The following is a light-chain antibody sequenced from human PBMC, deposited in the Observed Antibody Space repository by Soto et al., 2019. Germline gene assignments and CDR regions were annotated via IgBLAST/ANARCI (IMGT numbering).Light chain of an antibody. J-gene: IGKJ4*02. CDR1: QSVSSN. Sequence: EIVMTQSPATLSVSPGERATLSCRASQSVSSNLAWYQQKPGQAPRLLIYGASTMATGIPARFSGSGSGTEFTLTSSSMQSEDCAVYYCQQYNNWLLLTFGGGTKVEIK. V-gene: IGKV3-15*01. CDR2: GAS. CDR3: QQYNNWLLLT.